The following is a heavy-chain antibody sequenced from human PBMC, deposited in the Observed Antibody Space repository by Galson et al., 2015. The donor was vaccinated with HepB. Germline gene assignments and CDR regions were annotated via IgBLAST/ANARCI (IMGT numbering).Heavy chain of an antibody. V-gene: IGHV3-23*01. J-gene: IGHJ4*02. CDR2: ISNNAGKT. CDR1: GFSVDSRA. Sequence: SCAVSGFSVDSRAMSWVRQAPGKSLEWLSSISNNAGKTYYAGSVRGRFTISRDESTNSVFLQMDSLRADDTAVYYCAKDHPSSGWPAFDYWSQGALVIVSS. CDR3: AKDHPSSGWPAFDY. D-gene: IGHD6-19*01.